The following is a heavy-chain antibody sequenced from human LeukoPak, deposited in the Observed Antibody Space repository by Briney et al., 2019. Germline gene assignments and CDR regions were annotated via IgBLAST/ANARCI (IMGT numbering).Heavy chain of an antibody. CDR2: IYSGGST. Sequence: GGTLRLSCAASGFTFSSYGMSWVRQAPGKGLEWVSVIYSGGSTYYADSVKGRFTISRDNSKNTLYLQMNSLRAEDTAVYYCATRPFYDSSGYFDAFDIWGQGTMVTVSS. D-gene: IGHD3-22*01. CDR3: ATRPFYDSSGYFDAFDI. V-gene: IGHV3-66*04. CDR1: GFTFSSYG. J-gene: IGHJ3*02.